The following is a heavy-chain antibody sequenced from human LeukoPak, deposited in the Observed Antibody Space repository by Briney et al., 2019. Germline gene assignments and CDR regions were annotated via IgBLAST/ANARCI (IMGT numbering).Heavy chain of an antibody. J-gene: IGHJ4*02. V-gene: IGHV3-7*01. CDR3: ARGAGGYYDFWSGYYTLDY. CDR1: GYTFSHYW. Sequence: GGSLRLSCAASGYTFSHYWMSWVRQAPGKGLEWVANIKEDVSEKHYVDSVKGRFTISRDNAKNSLYLQMNSLRAEDTAVYYCARGAGGYYDFWSGYYTLDYWGQGTLVTVSS. CDR2: IKEDVSEK. D-gene: IGHD3-3*01.